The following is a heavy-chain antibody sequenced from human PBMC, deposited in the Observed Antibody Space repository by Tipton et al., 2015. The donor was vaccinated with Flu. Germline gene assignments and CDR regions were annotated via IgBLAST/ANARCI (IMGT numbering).Heavy chain of an antibody. CDR1: GGSFSGYY. J-gene: IGHJ6*03. D-gene: IGHD3-10*01. V-gene: IGHV4-34*01. Sequence: TLSLTCAVYGGSFSGYYWSWIRQPPGKGLEWIGEINHSGSTNYNPSLKSRVTISVDTSKNQFSLKLSSVTAADTAVYYCARGGRPGNYYYYYMDVWGKGTTVTVSS. CDR3: ARGGRPGNYYYYYMDV. CDR2: INHSGST.